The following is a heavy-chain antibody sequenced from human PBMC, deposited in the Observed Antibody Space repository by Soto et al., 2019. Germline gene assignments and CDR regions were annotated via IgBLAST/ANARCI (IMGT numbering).Heavy chain of an antibody. CDR2: IYPGDSDT. V-gene: IGHV5-51*01. CDR3: ACRPGPIGVYFDF. J-gene: IGHJ4*02. CDR1: GYIISDYW. D-gene: IGHD6-13*01. Sequence: EVQLVPSGAEVKKPGESLQISCKASGYIISDYWIGWVRQMPGKGLEWMGIIYPGDSDTRYSPSSQGQITISVDKSIVTAYLQWSSLKASDTSMYYCACRPGPIGVYFDFWGQGTQFTVSS.